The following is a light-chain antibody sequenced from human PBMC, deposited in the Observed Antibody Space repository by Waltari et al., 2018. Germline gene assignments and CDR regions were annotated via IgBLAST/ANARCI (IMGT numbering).Light chain of an antibody. J-gene: IGLJ3*02. Sequence: QSVVPQPPSASGTPGQTVTIPCSGSSSNNGHISVSWYQQLPGTAPKLLIFKNDQRPSGVPDRFSGSKSGTSASLAIRGLQSEDEAYYYCASWADSLNGPVFGGGTKLTVL. CDR2: KND. V-gene: IGLV1-44*01. CDR1: SSNNGHIS. CDR3: ASWADSLNGPV.